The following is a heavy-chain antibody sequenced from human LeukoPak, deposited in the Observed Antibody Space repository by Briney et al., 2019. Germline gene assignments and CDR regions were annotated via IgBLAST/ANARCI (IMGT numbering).Heavy chain of an antibody. CDR3: ARDLAGNYFDY. CDR2: IIPIFGTA. CDR1: GGTFSSYA. J-gene: IGHJ4*02. V-gene: IGHV1-69*01. D-gene: IGHD3-10*01. Sequence: SVKVSCKXSGGTFSSYAISWVRQAPGQGLEWMGGIIPIFGTANYAQKFQGRVTITADESTSTAYLELSSLRSEDTAVYYCARDLAGNYFDYWGQGTLVTVSS.